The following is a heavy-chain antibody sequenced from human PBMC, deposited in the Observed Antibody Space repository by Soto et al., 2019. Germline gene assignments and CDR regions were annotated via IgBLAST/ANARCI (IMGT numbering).Heavy chain of an antibody. V-gene: IGHV1-69*13. CDR3: ARDWANYYDSSGYYPGGSVGAFDI. D-gene: IGHD3-22*01. Sequence: PSVKVSCKASGGTFSSYAISWVRQAPGQGLEWMGGIIPIFGTANYAQKFQGRVTITADESTSTAYMELSSLRSEDTAVYYCARDWANYYDSSGYYPGGSVGAFDIWGQGTMVTVSS. CDR2: IIPIFGTA. CDR1: GGTFSSYA. J-gene: IGHJ3*02.